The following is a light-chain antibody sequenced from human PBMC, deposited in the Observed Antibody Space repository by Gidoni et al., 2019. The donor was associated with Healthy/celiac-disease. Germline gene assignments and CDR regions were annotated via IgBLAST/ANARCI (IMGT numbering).Light chain of an antibody. CDR3: QQYGSSPRT. Sequence: IVLTPSPGTLSFSPGERATLSCRASQSVSSSYLAWYQQKPGQAPRLLIYGASSRATGIPDRVRGSGSGRDFTLTISRLEPEDFAVYYCQQYGSSPRTFGQGTKLEIK. CDR2: GAS. J-gene: IGKJ2*01. V-gene: IGKV3-20*01. CDR1: QSVSSSY.